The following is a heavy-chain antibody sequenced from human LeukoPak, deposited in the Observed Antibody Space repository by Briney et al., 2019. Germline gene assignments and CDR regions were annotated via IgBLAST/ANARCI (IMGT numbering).Heavy chain of an antibody. CDR3: ARVGEQLVRDYYYYMDV. CDR1: GGSISSYY. Sequence: SETLSLTCTVSGGSISSYYWSCIRQPPGKGLEWIGYIYYSGSTNYNPSLKSRVTISVDTSKNQFSLKLSSVTAADTAVYYCARVGEQLVRDYYYYMDVWGKGTTVTVSS. V-gene: IGHV4-59*01. CDR2: IYYSGST. J-gene: IGHJ6*03. D-gene: IGHD6-6*01.